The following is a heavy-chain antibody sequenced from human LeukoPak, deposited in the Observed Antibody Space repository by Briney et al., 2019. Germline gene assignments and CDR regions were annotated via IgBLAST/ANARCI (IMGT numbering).Heavy chain of an antibody. Sequence: GGSLRLSCAASGFIFSSYTMNWVRQAPGKGLEWVSAISGSGGSTYYADSVKGRFTISRDNSKNTLYVQMNSLRGEDTAVYYCARARYGSGGYFFDFWGQGTLVTVSS. CDR1: GFIFSSYT. CDR2: ISGSGGST. J-gene: IGHJ4*02. D-gene: IGHD3-10*01. V-gene: IGHV3-23*01. CDR3: ARARYGSGGYFFDF.